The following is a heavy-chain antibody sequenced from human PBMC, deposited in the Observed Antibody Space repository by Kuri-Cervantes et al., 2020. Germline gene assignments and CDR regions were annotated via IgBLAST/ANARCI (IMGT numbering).Heavy chain of an antibody. CDR1: GFTFDDYA. CDR3: AKDIVATIYYYGMDV. CDR2: IRWNSGSI. Sequence: GGSLRLSCAASGFTFDDYAMHWVRQAPGKVLEWVSGIRWNSGSIGYADSMKGRFTISRDNANNSLYLQMNSLRVEDTALYYCAKDIVATIYYYGMDVWGQGTTVTVSS. V-gene: IGHV3-9*01. D-gene: IGHD5-12*01. J-gene: IGHJ6*02.